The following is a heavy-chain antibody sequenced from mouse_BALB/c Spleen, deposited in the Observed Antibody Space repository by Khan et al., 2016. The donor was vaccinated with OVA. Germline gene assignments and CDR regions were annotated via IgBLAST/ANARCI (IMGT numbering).Heavy chain of an antibody. CDR3: TRSFDSYYFDY. CDR2: IYPGISDT. V-gene: IGHV1-5*01. D-gene: IGHD2-4*01. J-gene: IGHJ2*01. CDR1: GYNFTTYW. Sequence: VQLQQSGTVLARPGASVKMSCKASGYNFTTYWIHWVKQRPGQGLEWIGAIYPGISDTRYNQKFKGKAKLTAVTSASTAYMELSSLTNEDSAVYYCTRSFDSYYFDYWGQGTTLTVSS.